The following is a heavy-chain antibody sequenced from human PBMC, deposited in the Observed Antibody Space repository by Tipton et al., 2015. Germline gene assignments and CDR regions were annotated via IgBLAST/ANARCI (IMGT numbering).Heavy chain of an antibody. V-gene: IGHV4-38-2*01. CDR3: ARGDWII. Sequence: TLSLTCAVSAYSISSDYYWGWIRQPPGKGLEWIGSISHSGNTYYNPSLKSRVTMSRDTSKNQFSLKLTSVTAADTAVHYCARGDWIIWGQGTLVTVSS. J-gene: IGHJ4*02. CDR1: AYSISSDYY. D-gene: IGHD3/OR15-3a*01. CDR2: ISHSGNT.